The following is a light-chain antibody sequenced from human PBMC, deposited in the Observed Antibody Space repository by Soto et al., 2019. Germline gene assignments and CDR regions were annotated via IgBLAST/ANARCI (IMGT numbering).Light chain of an antibody. CDR2: DAS. CDR1: QSISTW. J-gene: IGKJ2*01. CDR3: QQYNSYPYT. Sequence: DIQMTQSPSTVSASVGDAVTITCRASQSISTWLVWYQQKPGKAPNLLIYDASTLESGGPSGFSGSGSGTEFTLTISSLQPDDSATYYCQQYNSYPYTFGQGIKLEIK. V-gene: IGKV1-5*01.